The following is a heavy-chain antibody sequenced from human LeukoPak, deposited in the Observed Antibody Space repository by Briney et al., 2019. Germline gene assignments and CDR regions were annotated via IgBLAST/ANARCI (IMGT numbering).Heavy chain of an antibody. CDR3: SSTSSTSYYYYMDV. Sequence: ASVKVSCKASGYTLTGYYMHWVRQAPGQGLEWMGWINPNSGGTNYAQKFQGRVTMTRDTSISTAYMELSRLRSDDTAVYYCSSTSSTSYYYYMDVWGKGTTVTVSS. CDR1: GYTLTGYY. CDR2: INPNSGGT. J-gene: IGHJ6*03. V-gene: IGHV1-2*02. D-gene: IGHD2-2*01.